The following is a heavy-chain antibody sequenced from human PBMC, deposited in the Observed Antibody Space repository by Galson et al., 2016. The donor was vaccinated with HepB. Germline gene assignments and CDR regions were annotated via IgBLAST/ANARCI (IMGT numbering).Heavy chain of an antibody. CDR3: ASPSGRFSVHTFDL. CDR2: ISPTSSDI. J-gene: IGHJ3*01. Sequence: SLRLSCAASGFTFSNYYVSWIRQAPGKGLEWVSFISPTSSDINYADSVMGRFSISRDNAKNSLYLQMNTLGAEDTAVYYCASPSGRFSVHTFDLWGQGTMVTVSS. D-gene: IGHD1-26*01. V-gene: IGHV3-11*06. CDR1: GFTFSNYY.